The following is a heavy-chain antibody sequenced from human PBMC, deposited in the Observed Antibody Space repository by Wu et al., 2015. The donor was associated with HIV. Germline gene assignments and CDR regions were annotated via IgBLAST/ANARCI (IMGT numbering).Heavy chain of an antibody. J-gene: IGHJ5*02. CDR1: GGTFSSYA. Sequence: QVQLVQSGAEVKKPGSSVKVSCKASGGTFSSYAISWVRQAPGQGLEWMGGIIPIFGTTNYTQKFQDKVTFTADESMTTAYMELTNLRSEDTAIYYCAYSSSSWAWFDPWGQGTLVTVSS. V-gene: IGHV1-69*12. CDR2: IIPIFGTT. D-gene: IGHD6-13*01. CDR3: AYSSSSWAWFDP.